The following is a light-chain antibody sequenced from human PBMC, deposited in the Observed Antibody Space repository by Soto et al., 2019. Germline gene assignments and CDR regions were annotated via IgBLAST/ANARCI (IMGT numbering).Light chain of an antibody. V-gene: IGLV2-14*01. Sequence: QSVLSQPASVSGSPGHSITISCTGTSSDVGGYDFVSWYQQHPGKAPKLIICEVNNRPSGVSNRFSGSKSGNTASLTISGLQTEDEADYYCSSYTSTSTLIVFGGGTQLTVL. J-gene: IGLJ2*01. CDR1: SSDVGGYDF. CDR2: EVN. CDR3: SSYTSTSTLIV.